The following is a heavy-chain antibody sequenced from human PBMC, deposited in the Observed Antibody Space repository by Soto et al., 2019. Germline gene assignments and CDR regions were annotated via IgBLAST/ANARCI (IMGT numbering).Heavy chain of an antibody. V-gene: IGHV3-23*01. CDR3: ATDLERYFDWSKNYAMDV. D-gene: IGHD3-9*01. J-gene: IGHJ6*02. Sequence: PVGSLRISCAASGFTFYRYAMNWVRQSPGKGLQWVSAISGDGRRTYRADPVKGWFTISRDNSKNTLYLQMNSLTAEDTAVYYCATDLERYFDWSKNYAMDVWGQGTTVTVSS. CDR1: GFTFYRYA. CDR2: ISGDGRRT.